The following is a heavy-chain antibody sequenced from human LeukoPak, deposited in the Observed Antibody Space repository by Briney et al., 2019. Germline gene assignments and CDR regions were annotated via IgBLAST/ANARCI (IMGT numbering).Heavy chain of an antibody. D-gene: IGHD3-10*01. Sequence: GGSLRLSCAASQFSFSDYAMHWVRQAPDKGLEWVAVISDDGSIKIYRDSVKGRFTISRDNSKNTLYLEVNSLRADDTALYYCATDLDPGSPDYCDFWGQGTLVTVSS. CDR1: QFSFSDYA. V-gene: IGHV3-30*04. CDR3: ATDLDPGSPDYCDF. CDR2: ISDDGSIK. J-gene: IGHJ4*02.